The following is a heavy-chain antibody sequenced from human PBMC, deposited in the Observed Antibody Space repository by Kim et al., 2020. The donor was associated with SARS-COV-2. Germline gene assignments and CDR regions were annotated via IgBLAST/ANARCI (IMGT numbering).Heavy chain of an antibody. J-gene: IGHJ4*02. V-gene: IGHV3-30*01. CDR3: AREGEYYYGSGSYSSYFDY. Sequence: GRFNISRDNSKTKLYLQMNSLRAEDTAVYYCAREGEYYYGSGSYSSYFDYWGQGTLVTVSS. D-gene: IGHD3-10*01.